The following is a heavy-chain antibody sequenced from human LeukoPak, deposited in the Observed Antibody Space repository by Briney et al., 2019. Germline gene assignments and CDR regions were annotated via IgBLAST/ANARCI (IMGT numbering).Heavy chain of an antibody. CDR3: ARGPNKSDGGNSGSAWFDP. Sequence: ASVRVSCKASGYTFTGYYMHWVRQAPGQGLEWMGWINPNSGGTNYAQKFQGRVTMTRDTSISTAYMELSRLRSDDTAVYYCARGPNKSDGGNSGSAWFDPWGQGTLVTVSS. CDR2: INPNSGGT. D-gene: IGHD4-23*01. V-gene: IGHV1-2*02. CDR1: GYTFTGYY. J-gene: IGHJ5*02.